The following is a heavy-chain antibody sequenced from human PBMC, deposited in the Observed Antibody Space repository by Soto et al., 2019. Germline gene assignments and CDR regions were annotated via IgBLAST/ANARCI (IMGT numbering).Heavy chain of an antibody. D-gene: IGHD6-13*01. J-gene: IGHJ4*02. CDR1: GYTFTSYY. CDR3: ARVFSIAAAWYYFDY. CDR2: INPSGGST. Sequence: QVQLVQSGAEVKKPGASVKVSCKASGYTFTSYYMHWVRQAPGQGLEWMGIINPSGGSTSYAQKFQGRVTMTRDTSTSTGYMELSSLRSEDTAVYYCARVFSIAAAWYYFDYWGQGTLVTVSS. V-gene: IGHV1-46*01.